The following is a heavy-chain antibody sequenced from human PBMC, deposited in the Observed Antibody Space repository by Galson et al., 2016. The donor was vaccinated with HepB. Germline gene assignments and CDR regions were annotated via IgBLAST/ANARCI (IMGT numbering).Heavy chain of an antibody. CDR1: GFTFSDYA. CDR2: IRGTGVTT. V-gene: IGHV3-23*01. CDR3: AKATPYYDVLTGFFVYYSDY. Sequence: SLRLSCAASGFTFSDYAMSWVRQAPGKGLQWVSTIRGTGVTTNYADSVKGRFTISRDNSNNPLYLQMSSLRAEDPAMYYCAKATPYYDVLTGFFVYYSDYWGHGTLVTVSS. D-gene: IGHD3-9*01. J-gene: IGHJ4*01.